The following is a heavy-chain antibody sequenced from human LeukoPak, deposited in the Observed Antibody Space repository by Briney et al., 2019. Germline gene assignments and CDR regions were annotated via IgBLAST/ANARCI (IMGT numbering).Heavy chain of an antibody. J-gene: IGHJ4*02. CDR1: GFTFSSYA. D-gene: IGHD5-18*01. CDR2: IRNDESNK. Sequence: GRSLRLSCAASGFTFSSYAMHWVRQAPGKGLEWVALIRNDESNKYYADSVKGRFTISRDNSKNTLYLQMNSLRAEDTAVYYCAKDQGYSYGHSLDYWGQGTLVTVSS. V-gene: IGHV3-30*04. CDR3: AKDQGYSYGHSLDY.